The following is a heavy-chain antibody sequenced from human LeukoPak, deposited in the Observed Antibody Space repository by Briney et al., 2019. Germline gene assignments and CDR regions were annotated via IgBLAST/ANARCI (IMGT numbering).Heavy chain of an antibody. CDR3: ARGRIAGTWFDP. CDR1: SGSISSYY. V-gene: IGHV4-4*07. D-gene: IGHD6-13*01. Sequence: SETLSLICTVSSGSISSYYWTWIRQPAGKGLEWIGRIYVSGRTNYSPSLKSRVTMSVDTSKNQISLKLSSMTAADTAIYYCARGRIAGTWFDPWGQGILVTVSS. CDR2: IYVSGRT. J-gene: IGHJ5*02.